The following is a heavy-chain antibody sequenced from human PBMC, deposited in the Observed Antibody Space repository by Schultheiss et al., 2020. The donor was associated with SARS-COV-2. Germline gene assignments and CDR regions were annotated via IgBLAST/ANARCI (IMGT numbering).Heavy chain of an antibody. D-gene: IGHD2-2*02. CDR3: ASGRSECSSTSCYTVGVVDY. Sequence: GSLRLSCAASGFTFSSYWMSWVRQPPGKGLEWIGEINHSGSTKYNSSLKSRVTISVDTSKNQFSLKLSSVTAADTAVYYCASGRSECSSTSCYTVGVVDYWGQGTLVTVSS. J-gene: IGHJ4*02. CDR2: INHSGST. CDR1: GFTFSSYW. V-gene: IGHV4-34*01.